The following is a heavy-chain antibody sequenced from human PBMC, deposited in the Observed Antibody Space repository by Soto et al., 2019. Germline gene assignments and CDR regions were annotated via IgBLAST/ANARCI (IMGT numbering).Heavy chain of an antibody. D-gene: IGHD1-1*01. CDR2: ISSSSSYI. Sequence: GGSLRLSCAASGFTFSSYSMNWVRQAPGKGLEWVSSISSSSSYIYYADSVKGRFTISRDNAKNSLYLQMNSLRAEDTAVYYCARDQLERRDGFDYWGQGTLVTVSS. V-gene: IGHV3-21*01. CDR1: GFTFSSYS. CDR3: ARDQLERRDGFDY. J-gene: IGHJ4*02.